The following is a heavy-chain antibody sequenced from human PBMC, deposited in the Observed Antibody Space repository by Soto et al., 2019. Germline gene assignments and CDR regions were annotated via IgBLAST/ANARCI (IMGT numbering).Heavy chain of an antibody. V-gene: IGHV4-59*01. J-gene: IGHJ6*02. CDR1: GGSISSYY. CDR3: ARDRPRLVGASLWAGMDV. CDR2: IYYSGST. D-gene: IGHD1-26*01. Sequence: QVQLQESGPGLVKPSETLSLTCTVSGGSISSYYWSWIRQPPGKGLEWIGYIYYSGSTNYNPSLKSRVTISVDTSKNQFSLKLSSVTAADTAVYYCARDRPRLVGASLWAGMDVWGQGTTVTVSS.